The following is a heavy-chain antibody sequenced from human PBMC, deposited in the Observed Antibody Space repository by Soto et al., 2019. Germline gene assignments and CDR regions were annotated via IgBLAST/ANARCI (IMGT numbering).Heavy chain of an antibody. Sequence: PGGSLRLSCAASGFTFSSYGMHWVRQAPGKGLEWVAVISYDGSNKYYADSVKGRFTISRDNSKNTLYLQMNSLRAEDTAVYYCAKDPREVVATTEGGHYGGEADYWGQGTLVTVSS. D-gene: IGHD5-12*01. J-gene: IGHJ4*02. V-gene: IGHV3-30*18. CDR1: GFTFSSYG. CDR2: ISYDGSNK. CDR3: AKDPREVVATTEGGHYGGEADY.